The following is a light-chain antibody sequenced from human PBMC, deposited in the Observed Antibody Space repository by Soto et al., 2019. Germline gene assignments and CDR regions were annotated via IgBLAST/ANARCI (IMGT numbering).Light chain of an antibody. CDR3: SSYTTGSSYWV. J-gene: IGLJ3*02. Sequence: QSALTQPASVSGSPGQSITISCTGTSSDVGGYNYVSWYQQHPGKTPKLMIYEVSSRPSGVCNRFSGSKSGNTASLPISGLQAEDEGDDYCSSYTTGSSYWVFGGGTKLTVL. V-gene: IGLV2-14*01. CDR1: SSDVGGYNY. CDR2: EVS.